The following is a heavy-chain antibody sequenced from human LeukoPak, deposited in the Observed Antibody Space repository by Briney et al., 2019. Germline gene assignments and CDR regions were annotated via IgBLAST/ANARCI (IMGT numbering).Heavy chain of an antibody. CDR1: GYTFTGYY. D-gene: IGHD4-17*01. J-gene: IGHJ6*02. CDR3: ARDRTTVTTGYYGMDV. Sequence: ASVKVSCKASGYTFTGYYMHWVRQAPGQGLEWMGWINANSGGTNFAQKFQGRVTMARDTSISTAYMELSRLRSDDTAVYYCARDRTTVTTGYYGMDVWGQGTTVTVSS. CDR2: INANSGGT. V-gene: IGHV1-2*02.